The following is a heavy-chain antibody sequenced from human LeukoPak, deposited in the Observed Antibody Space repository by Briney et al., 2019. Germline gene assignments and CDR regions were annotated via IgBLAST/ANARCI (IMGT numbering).Heavy chain of an antibody. CDR2: ISSSSSYI. J-gene: IGHJ4*02. Sequence: GGSLRLSCAASGFTFSSYSVNWVRQAPGKGLEWVSSISSSSSYIYYADSLKGRFTISRDNAKNSLYLQMNSLRAEDTAVYYCASDDSSTWYFDYWGQGTLVTVSS. V-gene: IGHV3-21*01. CDR1: GFTFSSYS. D-gene: IGHD6-13*01. CDR3: ASDDSSTWYFDY.